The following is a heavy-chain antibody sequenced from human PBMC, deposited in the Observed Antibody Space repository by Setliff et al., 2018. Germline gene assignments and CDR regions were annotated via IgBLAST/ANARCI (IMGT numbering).Heavy chain of an antibody. CDR3: TVYNTGSSKDHY. CDR1: GYSISSSNW. V-gene: IGHV4-38-2*01. D-gene: IGHD2-8*02. J-gene: IGHJ4*02. Sequence: SETLSLTCAVSGYSISSSNWWGWIRQPPGKGLEWIGSIYHSGSTNYNPSLKGRVTISVDTSKNQFSLKLSSVTAADTALYYCTVYNTGSSKDHYWGQGTPVTVSS. CDR2: IYHSGST.